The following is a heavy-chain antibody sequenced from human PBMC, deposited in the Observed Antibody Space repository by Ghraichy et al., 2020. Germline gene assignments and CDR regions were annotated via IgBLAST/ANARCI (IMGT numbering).Heavy chain of an antibody. D-gene: IGHD2-8*01. V-gene: IGHV4-59*01. CDR1: GASISSYY. CDR3: ARGGYCTNGVCYILPYGMDV. J-gene: IGHJ6*02. Sequence: WGSLRLSCTVSGASISSYYWSWIRRPPGKGLEWIGYIYYSGNTNYNPSLKSRVTISIDTSKNQFSLKLSSVTAADTAVYYCARGGYCTNGVCYILPYGMDVWGQGTTVTVSS. CDR2: IYYSGNT.